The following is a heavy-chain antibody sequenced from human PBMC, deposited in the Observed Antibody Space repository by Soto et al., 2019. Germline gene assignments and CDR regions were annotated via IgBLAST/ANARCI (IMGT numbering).Heavy chain of an antibody. CDR2: INSDGTST. J-gene: IGHJ6*02. CDR1: GFTFSSYW. V-gene: IGHV3-74*01. CDR3: ARGEMSDYYYYDMDV. Sequence: PGGSLRLSCAATGFTFSSYWMHWVRQAPGKGLVWVSRINSDGTSTNYADSVKGRFTISRDNAKNTLYLQMNSLRAEDTAVYFCARGEMSDYYYYDMDVWGQGTTVTVSS.